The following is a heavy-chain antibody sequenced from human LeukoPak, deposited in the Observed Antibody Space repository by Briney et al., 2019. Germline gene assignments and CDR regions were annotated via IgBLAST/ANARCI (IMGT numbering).Heavy chain of an antibody. V-gene: IGHV1-8*02. CDR3: ARLVNQFDYVAGRFDY. CDR1: GYTFTTHD. D-gene: IGHD4-17*01. Sequence: ASVKVSCKASGYTFTTHDINWVRQAPGQGLEWVGWMNPNRGNTGFAQKFQGRVTITRNTSISTAYLELSSLRSEDTAVYYCARLVNQFDYVAGRFDYWGQGTLVTVSS. J-gene: IGHJ4*02. CDR2: MNPNRGNT.